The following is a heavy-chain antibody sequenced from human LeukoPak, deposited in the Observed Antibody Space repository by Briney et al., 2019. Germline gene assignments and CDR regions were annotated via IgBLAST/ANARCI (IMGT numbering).Heavy chain of an antibody. Sequence: ASVKVSCKASGYTFTGYYMHWVRQAPGQGLEWMGWINPNSGGTNYAQKFQGRVTMTRDTSISTAYMELRSLRSDDTAVYYCARVPYGSGSYRYYYYYYYMDVWGKGTTVTVSS. CDR2: INPNSGGT. V-gene: IGHV1-2*02. J-gene: IGHJ6*03. CDR3: ARVPYGSGSYRYYYYYYYMDV. CDR1: GYTFTGYY. D-gene: IGHD3-10*01.